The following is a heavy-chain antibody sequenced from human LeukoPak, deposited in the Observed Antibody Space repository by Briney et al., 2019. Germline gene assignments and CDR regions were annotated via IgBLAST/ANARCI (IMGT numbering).Heavy chain of an antibody. CDR1: GGTFSSYA. Sequence: SVKVSCKASGGTFSSYAISWVRQAPGQGLEWMGRIIPICGTANYAQKFQGRVTITTDESTSTAYMELSSLRSEDTAVYYCASPPPYYYDSSGYYLSYWGQGTLVTVSS. CDR3: ASPPPYYYDSSGYYLSY. CDR2: IIPICGTA. V-gene: IGHV1-69*05. J-gene: IGHJ4*02. D-gene: IGHD3-22*01.